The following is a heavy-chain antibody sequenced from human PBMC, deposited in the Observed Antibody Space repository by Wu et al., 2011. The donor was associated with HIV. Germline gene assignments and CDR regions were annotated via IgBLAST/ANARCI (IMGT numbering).Heavy chain of an antibody. CDR2: INPSGGST. CDR1: GYTFSGNY. D-gene: IGHD3-9*01. J-gene: IGHJ4*02. V-gene: IGHV1-46*01. CDR3: ARQQYFDWPRGGFDY. Sequence: SVKVSCKASGYTFSGNYMHWVRQAPGQGLEWMARINPSGGSTSYAQKFQGRVTMTRDTSTSTVYMELSSLRSEDTAVYYCARQQYFDWPRGGFDYWGQGTLVTVSS.